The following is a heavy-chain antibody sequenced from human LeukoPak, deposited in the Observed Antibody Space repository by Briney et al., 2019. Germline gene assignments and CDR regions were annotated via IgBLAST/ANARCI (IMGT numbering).Heavy chain of an antibody. CDR3: AAGITGRTIDY. CDR2: VYYSENI. CDR1: SGSINSYY. V-gene: IGHV4-59*01. Sequence: PSETLSLTCTVSSGSINSYYWNWIRQPPGKGLEWIGYVYYSENIYYDPSLKSRVTISVDTSKKQFSLKLNSVTAADTAVYYCAAGITGRTIDYWGQGTLVTVSS. D-gene: IGHD1-20*01. J-gene: IGHJ4*02.